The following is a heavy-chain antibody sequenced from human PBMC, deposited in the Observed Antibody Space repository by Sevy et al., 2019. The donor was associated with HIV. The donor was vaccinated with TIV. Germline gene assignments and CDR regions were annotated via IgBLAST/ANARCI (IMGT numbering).Heavy chain of an antibody. Sequence: SETLSLTCTVSGGSISSYYWSWIRQPPGKGLEWIGYIYYSGSTNYNPSLKSRVTISVDTSKNQFSLKLSSVTAADTAVYYCARDRPAPAYCGGDCYREDAFDIWGQGTMVTVSS. D-gene: IGHD2-21*02. CDR1: GGSISSYY. CDR2: IYYSGST. J-gene: IGHJ3*02. V-gene: IGHV4-59*01. CDR3: ARDRPAPAYCGGDCYREDAFDI.